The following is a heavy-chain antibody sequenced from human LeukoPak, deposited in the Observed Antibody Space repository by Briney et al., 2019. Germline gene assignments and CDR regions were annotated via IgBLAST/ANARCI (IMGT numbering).Heavy chain of an antibody. D-gene: IGHD6-13*01. CDR2: INWDGGST. Sequence: GGSLRLSCAASGFNFDDYTMHWARQITGKSLEWVSLINWDGGSTFYADSVKGRFTISRDTRKNFLYLQMISLRTEDTALYYCAKDLGKVIAAAGTSGFDSWGRGTLVTVSS. CDR3: AKDLGKVIAAAGTSGFDS. CDR1: GFNFDDYT. J-gene: IGHJ4*01. V-gene: IGHV3-43*01.